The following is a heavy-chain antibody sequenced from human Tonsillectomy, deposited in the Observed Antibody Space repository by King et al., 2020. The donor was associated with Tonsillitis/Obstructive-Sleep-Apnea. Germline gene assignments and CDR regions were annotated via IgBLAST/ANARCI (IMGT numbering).Heavy chain of an antibody. CDR2: INHSGST. D-gene: IGHD6-13*01. J-gene: IGHJ4*02. V-gene: IGHV4-34*01. Sequence: VQLQQWGAGLLKPSETLSLTCAVYGGSFSGYYWSWIRQPPGKGLEWIGEINHSGSTNYNPSLKSRVTISVDTSKNQFSLKLYSVTAADTAVYYCARAQSSQQYSSSWYYYWGQGTLVTVSS. CDR3: ARAQSSQQYSSSWYYY. CDR1: GGSFSGYY.